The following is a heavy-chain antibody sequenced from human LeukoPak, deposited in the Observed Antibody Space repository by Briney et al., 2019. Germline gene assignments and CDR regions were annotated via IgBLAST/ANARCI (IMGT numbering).Heavy chain of an antibody. D-gene: IGHD6-19*01. CDR1: GFTFSSYW. Sequence: PGGSLRLSCAASGFTFSSYWMHWVRQAPGKGLVWVSRINSDGSSTSYADSVKGRFTISRDNAKNTLYLQMNSLRAEDTAVYYCARDHSHDFGYSSGYYYYYYMDVWGKGTTVTVSS. J-gene: IGHJ6*03. CDR3: ARDHSHDFGYSSGYYYYYYMDV. CDR2: INSDGSST. V-gene: IGHV3-74*01.